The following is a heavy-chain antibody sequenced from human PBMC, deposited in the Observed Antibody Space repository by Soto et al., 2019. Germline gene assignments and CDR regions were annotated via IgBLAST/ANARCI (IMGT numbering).Heavy chain of an antibody. CDR1: GGTFSSYA. V-gene: IGHV1-69*06. CDR2: IIPIFGTA. CDR3: ARDRGLATIWELSTLHYYYGMDV. Sequence: SVKVSCKASGGTFSSYAISWVRQAPGQGLEWMGGIIPIFGTANYEQKFQGRVTITADKSTSTAYMELSSLRSEDTAVYYCARDRGLATIWELSTLHYYYGMDVWGQGTTVTVSS. J-gene: IGHJ6*02. D-gene: IGHD5-12*01.